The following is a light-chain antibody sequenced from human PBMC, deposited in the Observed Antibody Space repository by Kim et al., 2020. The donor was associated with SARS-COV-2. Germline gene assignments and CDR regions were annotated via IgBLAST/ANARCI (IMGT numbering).Light chain of an antibody. V-gene: IGLV1-47*01. Sequence: ELTQPPSASGTPGQRVTISCSGSTSNIGSNYVSWYQHLPGTAPKLLIYKNNQRPSGVPERFSGSKSDTSASLAISGLRSEDEADYYCAAWDDSLSGWVFGGGTQLTVL. CDR2: KNN. CDR3: AAWDDSLSGWV. CDR1: TSNIGSNY. J-gene: IGLJ3*02.